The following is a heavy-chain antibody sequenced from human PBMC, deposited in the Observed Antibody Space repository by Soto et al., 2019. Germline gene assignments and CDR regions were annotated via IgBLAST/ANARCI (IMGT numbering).Heavy chain of an antibody. Sequence: EVQVLDSGGGWVHPGGPLRLSCAASGFTLNNYAMNWFRRAPGKGLGWVATISRTGGRPYYADSVKGRFTISRDNSKNTLYLQMNGLRVEDTAVYYCAKDRLAGNFDYWGQGTQVTVSS. CDR2: ISRTGGRP. V-gene: IGHV3-23*01. J-gene: IGHJ4*02. CDR3: AKDRLAGNFDY. CDR1: GFTLNNYA.